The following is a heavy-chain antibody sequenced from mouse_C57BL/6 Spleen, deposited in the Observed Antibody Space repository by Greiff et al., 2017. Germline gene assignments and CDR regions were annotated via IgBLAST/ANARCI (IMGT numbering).Heavy chain of an antibody. D-gene: IGHD2-5*01. CDR1: GYAFSSYW. CDR2: IYPGDGDT. Sequence: VQLQQSGAELVKPGASVKISCKASGYAFSSYWMNWVKQRPGKGLEWIGQIYPGDGDTNYNGKFKGKATLTADKSSSTAYMQLSSLTSEDSAVYFCARVIVTTVRYFDYWGQGTTLTVSS. V-gene: IGHV1-80*01. CDR3: ARVIVTTVRYFDY. J-gene: IGHJ2*01.